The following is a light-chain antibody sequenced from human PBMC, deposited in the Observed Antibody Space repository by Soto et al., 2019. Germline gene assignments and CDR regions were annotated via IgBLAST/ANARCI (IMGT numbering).Light chain of an antibody. CDR1: SSNIGAGYD. J-gene: IGLJ1*01. Sequence: QAVVTQPPSVSGAPGQRVTISCTGSSSNIGAGYDVHWYQQLPGTAPKLLIYGNDNRPSGVPDRFSGSKSGTSASLAITGLQAEDEADYYCQSYDNSLNALYVFGTGTKVTVL. V-gene: IGLV1-40*01. CDR2: GND. CDR3: QSYDNSLNALYV.